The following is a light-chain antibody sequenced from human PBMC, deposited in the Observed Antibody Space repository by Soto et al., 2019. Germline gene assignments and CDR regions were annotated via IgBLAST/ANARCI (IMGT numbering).Light chain of an antibody. CDR3: HQYNSYWT. Sequence: DIQMTKSPSTLSGSVGDRVTITCRASQTISSWLAWYQQKPGKAPKLLIYKASILESGVPSRFSGSGSGTEFTLSISSLQPDDFATYYCHQYNSYWTFGQGTKVDIK. CDR1: QTISSW. V-gene: IGKV1-5*03. CDR2: KAS. J-gene: IGKJ1*01.